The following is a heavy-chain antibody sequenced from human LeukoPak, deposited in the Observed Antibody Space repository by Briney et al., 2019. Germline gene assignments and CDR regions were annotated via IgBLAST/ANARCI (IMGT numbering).Heavy chain of an antibody. D-gene: IGHD2-2*01. CDR1: GFTFDDYG. CDR2: ISYDGSNK. Sequence: GGSLRLSCAASGFTFDDYGMSWVRQAPGKGPEWVALISYDGSNKNYADFVKGRFTISRDNSKNTLFLQMNSLRTEDTAVFYCAREETWFSTTWYYFDYWGQGTLVTVSS. J-gene: IGHJ4*02. V-gene: IGHV3-30*03. CDR3: AREETWFSTTWYYFDY.